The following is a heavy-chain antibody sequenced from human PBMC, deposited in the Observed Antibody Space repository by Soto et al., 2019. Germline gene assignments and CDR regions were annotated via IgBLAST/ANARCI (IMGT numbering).Heavy chain of an antibody. V-gene: IGHV4-31*03. D-gene: IGHD4-17*01. CDR1: GGSISTGGYY. J-gene: IGHJ4*02. CDR3: ARGLSVTLFDN. CDR2: IYYSGST. Sequence: QVQLQESGPGLVKPSQTLSLTFTVSGGSISTGGYYWTWIRQHPGKGLEWIGYIYYSGSTYYNPSLKSRVTISVDTYKNQFSLKLSSVTAADTAVYYCARGLSVTLFDNWGQGTLFTVSS.